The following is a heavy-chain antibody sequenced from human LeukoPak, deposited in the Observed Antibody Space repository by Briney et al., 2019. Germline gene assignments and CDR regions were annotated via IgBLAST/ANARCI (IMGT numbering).Heavy chain of an antibody. CDR1: GFTFSSYW. Sequence: GGSLRLSCAASGFTFSSYWMSWVRQAPGKGLEWVANIKQDGSGKYYADSVKGRFTISRDNAKNSLFLQLNGLRAEDTALYYCAKDRDSNSGGYGMDVWGQGTTVTVSS. J-gene: IGHJ6*01. V-gene: IGHV3-7*03. CDR3: AKDRDSNSGGYGMDV. CDR2: IKQDGSGK. D-gene: IGHD6-13*01.